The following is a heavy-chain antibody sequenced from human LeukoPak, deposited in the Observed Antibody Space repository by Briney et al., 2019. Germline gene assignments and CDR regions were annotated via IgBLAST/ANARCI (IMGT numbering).Heavy chain of an antibody. V-gene: IGHV3-33*01. J-gene: IGHJ4*02. D-gene: IGHD4-17*01. CDR2: IWYDGGNK. CDR3: ARKNDYGDYTDY. Sequence: GRSLRLSCAASGFTFSTYGMHWVRQAPGKGLEWVAVIWYDGGNKYYADSVKGRFTISRDNSKNTLYLQMNSLRAEDTAVYYCARKNDYGDYTDYWGQGTLVTVSS. CDR1: GFTFSTYG.